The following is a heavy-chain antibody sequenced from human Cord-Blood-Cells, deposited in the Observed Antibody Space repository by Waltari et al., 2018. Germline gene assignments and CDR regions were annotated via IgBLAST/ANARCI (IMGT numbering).Heavy chain of an antibody. Sequence: QVQLVQSGAEVKKPGASVKVSCKASGYTFTGYYMHWVRQAPGQGLEWMGWINPNSGGTNEARKLQGWVTMTRDTSISTAYMELSRLRSDDTAVYYCARSIRTVTIHYWGQGTLVTVSS. V-gene: IGHV1-2*04. CDR3: ARSIRTVTIHY. CDR1: GYTFTGYY. CDR2: INPNSGGT. D-gene: IGHD4-17*01. J-gene: IGHJ4*02.